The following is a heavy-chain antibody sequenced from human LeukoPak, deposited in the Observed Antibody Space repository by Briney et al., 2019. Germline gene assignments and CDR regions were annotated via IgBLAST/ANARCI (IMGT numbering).Heavy chain of an antibody. CDR1: GGSISSGDYY. J-gene: IGHJ4*02. V-gene: IGHV4-30-4*08. CDR2: IYYSGST. Sequence: PSETLSLTCTVSGGSISSGDYYWSWIRQPPRKGLEWIGYIYYSGSTYYNPSLKSRATISVDTSKNQFSLKLSSVTAADTAVYYCAREGKVPRRDYWGQGTLVTVSS. D-gene: IGHD2-2*01. CDR3: AREGKVPRRDY.